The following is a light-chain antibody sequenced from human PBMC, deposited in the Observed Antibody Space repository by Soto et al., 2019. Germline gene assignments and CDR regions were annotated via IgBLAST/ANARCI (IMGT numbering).Light chain of an antibody. J-gene: IGKJ1*01. Sequence: EIVLTQSPGTLSLSPGERATLSCRASQSVSSGYLAWYQQKPGQAPRLLIHGASSRATGIPDRFSGSASGPDFTLTIGGLEPEDFALYYCQQYVRSPWTFGQGTKVEIK. CDR1: QSVSSGY. CDR2: GAS. V-gene: IGKV3-20*01. CDR3: QQYVRSPWT.